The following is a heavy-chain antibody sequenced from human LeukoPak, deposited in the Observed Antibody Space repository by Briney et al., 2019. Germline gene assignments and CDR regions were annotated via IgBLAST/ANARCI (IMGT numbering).Heavy chain of an antibody. V-gene: IGHV1-69*05. Sequence: ASVKVSCKASGGSFSSYAISWVRQAPGQGLEWMGGIIPIFGPANYAQKFQGRVTITTDESTSTAYMELSSLRSEDTAVYYCARGPPCSGGSCYSWFDPWGQGTLVTVSS. D-gene: IGHD2-15*01. J-gene: IGHJ5*02. CDR3: ARGPPCSGGSCYSWFDP. CDR1: GGSFSSYA. CDR2: IIPIFGPA.